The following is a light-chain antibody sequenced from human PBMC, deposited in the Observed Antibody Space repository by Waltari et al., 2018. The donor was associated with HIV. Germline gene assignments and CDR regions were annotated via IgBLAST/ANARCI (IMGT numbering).Light chain of an antibody. CDR1: ALAKQY. CDR3: QSAYSSGSNFV. CDR2: NDS. V-gene: IGLV3-25*03. Sequence: SYELTQPPSVSVSPGQTARITCSGDALAKQYANWYQPKSGEALVLVIYNDSERPSGIPERVSGSSSRTTVTLTISGVQAEDEADYYCQSAYSSGSNFVFGTGTKVTVL. J-gene: IGLJ1*01.